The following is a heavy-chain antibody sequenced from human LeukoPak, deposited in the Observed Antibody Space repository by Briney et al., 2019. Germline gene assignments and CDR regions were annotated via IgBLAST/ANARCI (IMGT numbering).Heavy chain of an antibody. V-gene: IGHV3-21*01. D-gene: IGHD6-13*01. J-gene: IGHJ4*02. CDR3: ARDYSSPGNFDY. CDR1: GFTFGDYA. CDR2: ISSSSSYI. Sequence: GSLRLSCTASGFTFGDYAMSWVRQAPGKGLEWVSSISSSSSYIYYADSVKGRFTISRDNAKNSLYLQMNSLRAEDTAVYYCARDYSSPGNFDYWGQGTLVTVSS.